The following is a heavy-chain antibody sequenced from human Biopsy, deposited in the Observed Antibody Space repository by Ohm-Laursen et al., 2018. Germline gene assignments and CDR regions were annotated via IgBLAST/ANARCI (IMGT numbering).Heavy chain of an antibody. V-gene: IGHV3-7*01. CDR3: ARWDY. Sequence: SLRLSCAASGFTFSTYWMTWVRQAPGKGLEWEANIKRDGSQSNHADSVKGRFTISRDNAKNSLYLQMNSLRVEDTAVYYCARWDYWGQGTLVTVSS. CDR2: IKRDGSQS. J-gene: IGHJ4*02. CDR1: GFTFSTYW.